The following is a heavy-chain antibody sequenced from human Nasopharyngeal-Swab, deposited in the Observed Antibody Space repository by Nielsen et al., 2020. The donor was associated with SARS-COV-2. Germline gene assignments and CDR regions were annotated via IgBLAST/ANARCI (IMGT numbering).Heavy chain of an antibody. D-gene: IGHD3-22*01. J-gene: IGHJ5*02. Sequence: ASVKVSCKASGYTFTSYGISWVRQAPGQGLEWMGIINPSGGSTSYAQKFQGRVTMTRDTSTSTVYMELSSLRSEDTAVYYCARDIALYDSSGYRANWFDPWGQGTLVTVSS. CDR3: ARDIALYDSSGYRANWFDP. CDR1: GYTFTSYG. CDR2: INPSGGST. V-gene: IGHV1-46*01.